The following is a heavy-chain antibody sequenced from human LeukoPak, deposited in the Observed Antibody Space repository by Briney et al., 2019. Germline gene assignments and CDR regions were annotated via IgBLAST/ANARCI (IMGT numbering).Heavy chain of an antibody. Sequence: ASVKVSCKASGYTFTSYDINWVRQATGQGLEWMGWMNPNSGNTGYAQKFQGRVTMTRNTSISTAYMELSSLRSEDTAVYYCARAQWERYCSGGSCYSFNYGMDVWGQGTTVTVSS. D-gene: IGHD2-15*01. CDR2: MNPNSGNT. J-gene: IGHJ6*02. CDR1: GYTFTSYD. V-gene: IGHV1-8*01. CDR3: ARAQWERYCSGGSCYSFNYGMDV.